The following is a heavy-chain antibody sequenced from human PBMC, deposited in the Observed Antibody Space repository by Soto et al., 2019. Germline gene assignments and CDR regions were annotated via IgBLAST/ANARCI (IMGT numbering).Heavy chain of an antibody. CDR3: VRGLDNSRWSPGFDI. Sequence: QVQLQQWGAGLLKPSETLSLTCSVYGGSFSDYYWTWIRQPPGRGLEWIGEINHSGRTSYKPSLKSRITVSVDTSIHQIALKMSSVSAADTAVYYCVRGLDNSRWSPGFDIWGQGTMVTVSS. CDR1: GGSFSDYY. V-gene: IGHV4-34*01. D-gene: IGHD2-2*03. CDR2: INHSGRT. J-gene: IGHJ3*02.